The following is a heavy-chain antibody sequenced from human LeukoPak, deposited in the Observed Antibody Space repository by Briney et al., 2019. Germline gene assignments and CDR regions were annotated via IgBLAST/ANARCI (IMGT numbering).Heavy chain of an antibody. D-gene: IGHD3-3*01. Sequence: GGSLRLSCAASGFIFSSHAMAEVRQAPGKGLEWVSLITGNGGSAYSADSVKGRLTISREHPKNTPFMQMNSLRAEDTAVYYCKGAWSWGQGTLVTVSS. CDR3: KGAWS. CDR2: ITGNGGSA. V-gene: IGHV3-23*01. J-gene: IGHJ4*02. CDR1: GFIFSSHA.